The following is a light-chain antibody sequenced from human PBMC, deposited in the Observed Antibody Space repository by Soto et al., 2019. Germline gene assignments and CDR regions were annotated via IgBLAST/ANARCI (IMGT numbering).Light chain of an antibody. V-gene: IGKV3-20*01. J-gene: IGKJ2*01. CDR2: GAS. CDR3: QQYGTSPGT. Sequence: EIVLTQSPGTLSLSPGERATLSCRASHAVNNNFLAWYQQKPGQAPRLVIYGASSRPAGIPDRFSGSGAGTDFTLSISRLEPEDCAVYFCQQYGTSPGTFGQGTKLESK. CDR1: HAVNNNF.